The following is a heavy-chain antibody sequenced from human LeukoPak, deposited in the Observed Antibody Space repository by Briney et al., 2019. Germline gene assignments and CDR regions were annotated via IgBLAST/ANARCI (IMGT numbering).Heavy chain of an antibody. CDR1: GYTFTSYY. CDR2: INPNSGGT. Sequence: ASVKVSCKASGYTFTSYYMHWVRQAPGQGLEWMGWINPNSGGTNYAQKFQGRVTMTRDTSISTAYMELSRLRSDDTAVYYCARGHRRGVVVTAIHDYWGQGTLVTVSS. J-gene: IGHJ4*02. CDR3: ARGHRRGVVVTAIHDY. V-gene: IGHV1-2*02. D-gene: IGHD2-21*02.